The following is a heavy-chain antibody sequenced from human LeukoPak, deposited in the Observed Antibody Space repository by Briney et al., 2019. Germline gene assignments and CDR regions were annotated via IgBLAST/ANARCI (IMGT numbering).Heavy chain of an antibody. CDR1: GYTFTSYG. CDR3: ASFGMGLWFGELFYAS. D-gene: IGHD3-10*01. Sequence: GTSVKVSCKASGYTFTSYGISWVRQAPGQGLEWMGWISAYNGNTNYAQKLQGRVTMTTDTSTSTAYMELRSLRSDDTAVYYCASFGMGLWFGELFYASWGQGTLVTVSS. V-gene: IGHV1-18*01. J-gene: IGHJ5*02. CDR2: ISAYNGNT.